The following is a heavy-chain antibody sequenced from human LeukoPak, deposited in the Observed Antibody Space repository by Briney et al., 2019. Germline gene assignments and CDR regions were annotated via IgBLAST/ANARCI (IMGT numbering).Heavy chain of an antibody. Sequence: PGGSLRLSCAASGFTFSSCAMSWVRQAPGKGLEWVSAISSSGGDTYYADSVKGRFTISRDDAKNSLYLQMNSLRAEDTAVYSCARVRVGATYGGAFDIWGQGTMVTVSS. CDR1: GFTFSSCA. V-gene: IGHV3-21*01. CDR2: ISSSGGDT. CDR3: ARVRVGATYGGAFDI. D-gene: IGHD1-26*01. J-gene: IGHJ3*02.